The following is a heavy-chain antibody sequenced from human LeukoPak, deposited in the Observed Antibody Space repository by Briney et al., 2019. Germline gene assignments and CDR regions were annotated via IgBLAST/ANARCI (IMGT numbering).Heavy chain of an antibody. CDR1: GFTFSSYE. CDR2: ISSSGSTI. Sequence: GGSLRLSCTASGFTFSSYEMNWVRQAPGKGLEWVSYISSSGSTIYYADSVKGRFTISRDNAKNSLYLQMNSLRAEDTAVYYCARDSYQLLSFDYWGQGTLVTVSS. CDR3: ARDSYQLLSFDY. D-gene: IGHD2-2*01. J-gene: IGHJ4*02. V-gene: IGHV3-48*03.